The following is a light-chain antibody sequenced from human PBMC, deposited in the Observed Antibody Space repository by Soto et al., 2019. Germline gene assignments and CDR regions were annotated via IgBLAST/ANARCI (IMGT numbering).Light chain of an antibody. Sequence: DIQMTQSPSTLSASVGDRVTITCRASQSISSWLAWYQQKPGKAPKLLIYRASSLESGVPSRFSGSGSGTEFTLTISSLQPDDFATYYCQHYNSYPWTFGQGTKVAIK. CDR1: QSISSW. J-gene: IGKJ1*01. CDR2: RAS. V-gene: IGKV1-5*03. CDR3: QHYNSYPWT.